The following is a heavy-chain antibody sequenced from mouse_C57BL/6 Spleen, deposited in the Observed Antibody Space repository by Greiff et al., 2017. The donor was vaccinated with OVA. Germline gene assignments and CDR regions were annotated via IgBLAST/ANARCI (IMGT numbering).Heavy chain of an antibody. Sequence: QVQLQQPGAELVRPGSSVKLSCKASGYTFTSYWMHWVKQRPIQGLEWIGNIAPSASETHYNQKFKDKATLTVDNSSSTAYMQLSSLTSEDSAVYYCATQDYYGNLYFDYWGQGTTLTVSS. J-gene: IGHJ2*01. CDR2: IAPSASET. V-gene: IGHV1-52*01. CDR1: GYTFTSYW. D-gene: IGHD2-1*01. CDR3: ATQDYYGNLYFDY.